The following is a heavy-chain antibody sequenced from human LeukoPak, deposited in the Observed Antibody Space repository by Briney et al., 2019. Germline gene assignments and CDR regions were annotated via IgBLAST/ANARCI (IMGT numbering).Heavy chain of an antibody. CDR1: GFTVSSNY. CDR2: IYSGGST. Sequence: GGSLRLSCAASGFTVSSNYMTWVRQAPGKGLEWVSVIYSGGSTYYTDSVKGRFTISRDKSKNTLYLQMNSLRAEDTAVYYCATGSGYNSGDVFDIWGQGTMVTVSS. J-gene: IGHJ3*02. V-gene: IGHV3-66*01. CDR3: ATGSGYNSGDVFDI. D-gene: IGHD5-24*01.